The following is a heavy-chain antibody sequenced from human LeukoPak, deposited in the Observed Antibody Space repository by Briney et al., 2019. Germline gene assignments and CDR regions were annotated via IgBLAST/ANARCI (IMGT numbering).Heavy chain of an antibody. V-gene: IGHV3-49*04. CDR2: IRSKAYGGTT. D-gene: IGHD6-19*01. J-gene: IGHJ4*02. CDR3: TSENSSGWYYFDY. Sequence: GGSLRLSCTASGFTFGDYAMSWVRQAPGKGLEWVGFIRSKAYGGTTEYAASVKGRFTISRDDSKSIAYLQMNSLKTEDTAVYYSTSENSSGWYYFDYWGQGTLVTVSS. CDR1: GFTFGDYA.